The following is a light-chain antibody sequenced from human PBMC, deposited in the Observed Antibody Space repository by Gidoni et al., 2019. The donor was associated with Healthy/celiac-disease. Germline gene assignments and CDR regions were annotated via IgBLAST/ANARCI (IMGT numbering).Light chain of an antibody. CDR1: QGISSY. CDR3: QQLNSYPPFT. V-gene: IGKV1-9*01. J-gene: IGKJ4*01. CDR2: AAS. Sequence: DIQLTQPPSFLSASVGDRVTITCRASQGISSYLAWYQQTPGKAPKLLIYAASTLQSGVPSRFSGSGSGTEFTLTISSLQPEDFATYYCQQLNSYPPFTFGGXTKVEIK.